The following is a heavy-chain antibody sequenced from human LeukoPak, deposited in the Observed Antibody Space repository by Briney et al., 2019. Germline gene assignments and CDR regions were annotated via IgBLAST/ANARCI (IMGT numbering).Heavy chain of an antibody. V-gene: IGHV3-9*01. CDR3: IKDIRRSGYFSVNFDS. CDR2: IKSDSVTK. D-gene: IGHD6-19*01. J-gene: IGHJ4*02. Sequence: GRSLRLSCAASGFTFDDYAMHWVRQAPGKGLEWVSGIKSDSVTKGYADSVRGRFPISRDNVKNSLYLQMNGLRTEDTALYYCIKDIRRSGYFSVNFDSWGQGTLVTVSA. CDR1: GFTFDDYA.